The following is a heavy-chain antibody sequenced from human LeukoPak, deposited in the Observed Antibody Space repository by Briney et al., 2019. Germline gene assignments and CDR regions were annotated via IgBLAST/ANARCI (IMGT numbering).Heavy chain of an antibody. D-gene: IGHD3-3*02. Sequence: PGGSLRLSCAASGFTFSSYSMNWVRQAPGKGLEWVSSITSRSNIYYADSVEGRFTISRDNAKNSLYLQMNSLRAEDTAVYYCAKVSLLAEGVFYWGQGTLVTVSS. J-gene: IGHJ4*02. CDR1: GFTFSSYS. CDR2: ITSRSNI. V-gene: IGHV3-21*01. CDR3: AKVSLLAEGVFY.